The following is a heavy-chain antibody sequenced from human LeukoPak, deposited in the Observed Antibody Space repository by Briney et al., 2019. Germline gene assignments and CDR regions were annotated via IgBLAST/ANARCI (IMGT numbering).Heavy chain of an antibody. J-gene: IGHJ4*02. CDR2: IYYSGST. D-gene: IGHD3-10*01. CDR1: GGSISSYY. V-gene: IGHV4-59*01. Sequence: SETLSLTCIVSGGSISSYYWSWIRQPPGKGLEWIGYIYYSGSTNYNPSLKSRVTISVDTSRNQFSLKLSSVTAADTAVYYCARAPITMVRGVISGFDYWGQGTLVTVSS. CDR3: ARAPITMVRGVISGFDY.